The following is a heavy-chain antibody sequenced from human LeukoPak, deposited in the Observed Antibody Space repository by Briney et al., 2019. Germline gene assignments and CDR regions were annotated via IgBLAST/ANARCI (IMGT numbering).Heavy chain of an antibody. V-gene: IGHV4-61*02. Sequence: SQTLSLTCTVSGGSISSGSYYWGWIRQHAGKGLEWIGRIYTSGSTNYNPSLKSRVTISVDTSKHQFSLKLSSVTAADTAVYYCARDSEDDFWSGYHYMDVWGKGTTVTVSS. CDR3: ARDSEDDFWSGYHYMDV. D-gene: IGHD3-3*01. CDR2: IYTSGST. CDR1: GGSISSGSYY. J-gene: IGHJ6*03.